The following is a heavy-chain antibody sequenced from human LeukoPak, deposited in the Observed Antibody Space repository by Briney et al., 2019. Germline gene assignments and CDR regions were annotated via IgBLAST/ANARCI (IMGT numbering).Heavy chain of an antibody. J-gene: IGHJ5*02. CDR2: ISYSGTT. CDR3: AREPGFDSSGYLNWFDP. V-gene: IGHV4-59*01. CDR1: GGSISSYY. Sequence: PSETLSFTCTVSGGSISSYYWSWIRQRPGKGLEWIACISYSGTTKYNPSLKSRVTISVDTSKNQLSLKLSSVTAADTAVYYCAREPGFDSSGYLNWFDPWGQGTLVTVSS. D-gene: IGHD3-22*01.